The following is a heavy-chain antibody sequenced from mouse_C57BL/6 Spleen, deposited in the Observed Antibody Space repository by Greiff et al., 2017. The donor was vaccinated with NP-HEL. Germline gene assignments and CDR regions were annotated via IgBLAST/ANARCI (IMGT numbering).Heavy chain of an antibody. CDR1: GYAFSSSW. CDR3: ARASGGNCGFSVAY. CDR2: IYPGDGDT. D-gene: IGHD2-1*01. J-gene: IGHJ3*01. Sequence: QVQLQQSGPELVKPGASVKISCKASGYAFSSSWMNWVKQRPGKGLEWIGRIYPGDGDTNYNGKFKGKATLTADKSSSTAYMQLSSLTSEDSAVYFCARASGGNCGFSVAYWGQGTLVTVAA. V-gene: IGHV1-82*01.